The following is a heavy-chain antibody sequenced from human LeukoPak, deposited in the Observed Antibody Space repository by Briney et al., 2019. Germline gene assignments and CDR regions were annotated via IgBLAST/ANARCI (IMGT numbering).Heavy chain of an antibody. D-gene: IGHD6-6*01. J-gene: IGHJ4*02. CDR2: IYYSGST. V-gene: IGHV4-59*08. CDR1: GGSISSCY. Sequence: PSETLSLTCTVSGGSISSCYWSWIRQPPGKGLEWIGYIYYSGSTNYNPSLKSRVTISVDTSKNQFSLKLSSVTTADTAVYYCARSPGQYSTSTYKYWGQGIQVTVSS. CDR3: ARSPGQYSTSTYKY.